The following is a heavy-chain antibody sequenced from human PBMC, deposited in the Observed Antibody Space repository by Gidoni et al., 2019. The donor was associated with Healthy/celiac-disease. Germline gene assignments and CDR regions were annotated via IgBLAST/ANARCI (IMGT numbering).Heavy chain of an antibody. V-gene: IGHV3-33*01. CDR2: IWYDGSNK. CDR3: ARGQGGLGPPSGY. Sequence: QVQLVESGGGVVQPGRSLRLSCAASGFTFSSYGMHWVRQAQGKGLEWVAVIWYDGSNKYYADSVKGRFTISRDNSKNTLYLQMNSLRAEDTAVYYCARGQGGLGPPSGYWGQGTLVTVSS. J-gene: IGHJ4*02. D-gene: IGHD3-10*01. CDR1: GFTFSSYG.